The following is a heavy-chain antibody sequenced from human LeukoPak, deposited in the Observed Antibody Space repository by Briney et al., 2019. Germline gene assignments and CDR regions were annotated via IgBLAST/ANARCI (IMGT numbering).Heavy chain of an antibody. V-gene: IGHV3-48*04. CDR1: GFTFSRYS. Sequence: PGGSLRLSCAASGFTFSRYSMNWVRQAPGKGLEWVSYISSSGSTIYYADSVKGRFTISRDNAKNSLYLQMNSLRAEDTAVYYCARESGFRGDAFDIWGQGTMVTVSS. CDR2: ISSSGSTI. CDR3: ARESGFRGDAFDI. D-gene: IGHD3-10*01. J-gene: IGHJ3*02.